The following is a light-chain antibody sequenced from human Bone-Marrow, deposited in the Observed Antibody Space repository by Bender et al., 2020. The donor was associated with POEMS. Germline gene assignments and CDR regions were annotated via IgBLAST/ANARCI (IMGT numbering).Light chain of an antibody. CDR1: SSNIGAHA. CDR2: SSH. Sequence: QSVLTQPPSASGTPGQRVTISCSGGSSNIGAHAVNWYQHLPGTAPKLLIYSSHRRPSGVPDRFSGSKSGTSASLAISGLQSEDEADYYCATRDDSLNAHVFGTGTKVTVL. J-gene: IGLJ1*01. V-gene: IGLV1-44*01. CDR3: ATRDDSLNAHV.